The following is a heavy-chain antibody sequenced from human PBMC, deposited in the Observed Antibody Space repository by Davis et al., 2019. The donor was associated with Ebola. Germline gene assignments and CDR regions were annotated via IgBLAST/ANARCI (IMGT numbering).Heavy chain of an antibody. V-gene: IGHV5-51*01. CDR2: IYPGDSGT. D-gene: IGHD3-3*02. CDR1: GYTFTTYW. J-gene: IGHJ4*02. Sequence: PGGSLRLSCKGSGYTFTTYWIGWVRQMPGKGLEWMGIIYPGDSGTRYSPSFQGQVTISADKSISTAYLQWSSLKASDTAMYYCARRGGWSRAFLDYWGQGTLVTVSS. CDR3: ARRGGWSRAFLDY.